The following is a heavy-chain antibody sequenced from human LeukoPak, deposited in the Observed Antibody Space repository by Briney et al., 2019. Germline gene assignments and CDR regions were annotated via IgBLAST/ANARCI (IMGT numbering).Heavy chain of an antibody. Sequence: GGSLRLSCAASGFTFSSYWMSWVRQAPGKGLEWVANIKQDGSEKYYVASVKGRLTISRDNAKNSLYLQMNSLRAEDTAVYYCARRATYGDEACFDPWGQGTLVTVSS. D-gene: IGHD4-17*01. CDR3: ARRATYGDEACFDP. J-gene: IGHJ5*02. CDR2: IKQDGSEK. CDR1: GFTFSSYW. V-gene: IGHV3-7*03.